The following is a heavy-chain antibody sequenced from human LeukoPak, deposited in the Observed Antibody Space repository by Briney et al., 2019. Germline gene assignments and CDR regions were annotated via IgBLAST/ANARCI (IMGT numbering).Heavy chain of an antibody. J-gene: IGHJ4*02. CDR2: IYHSGST. CDR1: GYSITSGYY. V-gene: IGHV4-38-2*02. CDR3: ARGRYLTTLGGAAAGFLDN. D-gene: IGHD6-13*01. Sequence: PSETLSLTCSVSGYSITSGYYWGWIRQPPGKGLEWIGSIYHSGSTFYNPSLKRRVTISVDTSQKQFSLRLNSLTAADTAVYYCARGRYLTTLGGAAAGFLDNWGQGTLVTVSS.